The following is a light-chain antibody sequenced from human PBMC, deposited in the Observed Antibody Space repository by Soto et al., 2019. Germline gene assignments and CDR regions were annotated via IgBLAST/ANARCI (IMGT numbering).Light chain of an antibody. CDR3: QQYGSSPPGYT. CDR1: QSVSSSY. J-gene: IGKJ2*01. V-gene: IGKV3-20*01. Sequence: ENVLTQSPGTLSLSPGERATLSCRASQSVSSSYLAWYQQKPGQAPRLLIYGASSRATGIPDRFSGSGSGTDFTLTISRLEPEDFAVYYCQQYGSSPPGYTVGQGTKVDIK. CDR2: GAS.